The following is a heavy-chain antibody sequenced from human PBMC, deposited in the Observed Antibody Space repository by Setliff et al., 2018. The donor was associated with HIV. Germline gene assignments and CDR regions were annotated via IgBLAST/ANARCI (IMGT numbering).Heavy chain of an antibody. J-gene: IGHJ6*03. CDR3: ARAGDGSPFYYYYYMDV. D-gene: IGHD1-26*01. Sequence: SETLSLTCTVSGGPISSSNYYWGWIRQPPGKGLEWIGSFFYSGSTYHNPSLKSRVTISVDTSKNQFSLKLSSVTAADTAVYYCARAGDGSPFYYYYYMDVWGKGTTVTVS. CDR2: FFYSGST. V-gene: IGHV4-39*07. CDR1: GGPISSSNYY.